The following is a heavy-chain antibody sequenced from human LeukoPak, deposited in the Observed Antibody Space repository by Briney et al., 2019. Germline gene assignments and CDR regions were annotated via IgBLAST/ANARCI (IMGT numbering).Heavy chain of an antibody. J-gene: IGHJ4*01. Sequence: GESLKISCPGSGYNFTSYWIGWVRQMPGKGLEWMGIIYSGDSDTRYSPSFQGQVTISTDKSINTPYLQWSSLKASDTAMYYCARGPSLLQWFGEFDYWGQGTLVTVSS. CDR2: IYSGDSDT. V-gene: IGHV5-51*01. CDR1: GYNFTSYW. CDR3: ARGPSLLQWFGEFDY. D-gene: IGHD3-10*01.